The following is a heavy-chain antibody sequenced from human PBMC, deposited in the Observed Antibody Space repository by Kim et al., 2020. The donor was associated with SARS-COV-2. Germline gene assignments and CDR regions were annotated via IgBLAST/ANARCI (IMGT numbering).Heavy chain of an antibody. J-gene: IGHJ5*02. Sequence: GGSLRLSCAASGFTFSSYAMHWVRQAPGKGLEWVAVISYDGSNKYYADSVKGRFTISRDNSKNTLYLQMNSLRAEDTAVYYCARARLWFGDLACVWFDPWGQGTLVTVSS. CDR1: GFTFSSYA. D-gene: IGHD3-10*01. V-gene: IGHV3-30-3*01. CDR3: ARARLWFGDLACVWFDP. CDR2: ISYDGSNK.